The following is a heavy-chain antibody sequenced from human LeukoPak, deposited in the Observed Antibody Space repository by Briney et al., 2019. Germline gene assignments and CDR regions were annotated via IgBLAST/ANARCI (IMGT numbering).Heavy chain of an antibody. CDR3: AKGLDSSGYFLFDY. D-gene: IGHD3-22*01. CDR1: GFTFDDYA. CDR2: ISWNSGSI. J-gene: IGHJ4*02. Sequence: GWSLRLSCAASGFTFDDYAMHWVRQAPGKGLEWVSGISWNSGSIGYADSVKGRFTISRDNAKNSLYLQMNSLRAEDTALYYCAKGLDSSGYFLFDYWGQGTLVTVSS. V-gene: IGHV3-9*01.